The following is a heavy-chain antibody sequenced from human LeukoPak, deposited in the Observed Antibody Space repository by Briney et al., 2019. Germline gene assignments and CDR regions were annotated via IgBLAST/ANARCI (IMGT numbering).Heavy chain of an antibody. D-gene: IGHD1-14*01. Sequence: KPSETLSLTCSVSSDSISSSSYLWVWIRQPPGKGLEWIGEINHNGNTNYNPSLKSRVTISVDTATKQIHLQLTAVTAADTGVYYCASIPPDMDVWGQGTTVIVS. CDR2: INHNGNT. V-gene: IGHV4-39*06. CDR1: SDSISSSSYL. CDR3: ASIPPDMDV. J-gene: IGHJ6*02.